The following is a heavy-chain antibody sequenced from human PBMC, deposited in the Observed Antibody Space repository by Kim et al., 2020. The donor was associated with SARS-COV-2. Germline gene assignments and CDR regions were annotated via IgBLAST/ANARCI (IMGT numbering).Heavy chain of an antibody. V-gene: IGHV4-59*13. J-gene: IGHJ4*02. CDR2: IYYSGST. CDR3: ARDRDSGSYYVDY. D-gene: IGHD1-26*01. CDR1: GGSISSYY. Sequence: SETLSLTCTVSGGSISSYYWSWIRQPPGKGLEWIGYIYYSGSTNYNPSLKSRVTISVDTSKNQFSLKLSSVTAADTAVYYCARDRDSGSYYVDYWGQGTLVTVSS.